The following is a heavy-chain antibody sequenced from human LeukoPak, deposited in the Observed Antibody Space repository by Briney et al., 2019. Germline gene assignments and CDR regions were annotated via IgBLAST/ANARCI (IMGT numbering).Heavy chain of an antibody. D-gene: IGHD1-26*01. CDR1: GGSSSGYY. J-gene: IGHJ4*02. CDR3: ARHRSSGTSDY. V-gene: IGHV4-34*01. CDR2: INHSGST. Sequence: SETLSLTCAVYGGSSSGYYWSWIRQPPGKGLEWIGEINHSGSTNYNPSLKSRVTISVDTSKNQFSLQLNSVTAADTAVYYCARHRSSGTSDYWGQGTLVTVSS.